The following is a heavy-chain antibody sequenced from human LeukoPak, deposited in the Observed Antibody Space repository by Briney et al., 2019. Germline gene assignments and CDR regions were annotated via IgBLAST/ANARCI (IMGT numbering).Heavy chain of an antibody. CDR1: GGSISSSSYY. J-gene: IGHJ6*03. V-gene: IGHV4-39*01. Sequence: SETLSLTCTVSGGSISSSSYYWGWIRQPPGKGLEWIGYIYYRGSTYYNPSLKSRVTISIDTSKNQFSLRLSSVTAADTAVYYCARVRYGSGSLYYYYYYMDVWGKGTTVTISS. CDR2: IYYRGST. CDR3: ARVRYGSGSLYYYYYYMDV. D-gene: IGHD3-10*01.